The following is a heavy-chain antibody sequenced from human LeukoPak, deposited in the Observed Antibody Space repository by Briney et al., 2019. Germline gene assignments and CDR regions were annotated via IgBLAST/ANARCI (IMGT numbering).Heavy chain of an antibody. CDR1: GGSFSGYY. J-gene: IGHJ5*02. CDR3: ARLELLWFGELSFDP. Sequence: SETLSLTCAVYGGSFSGYYWSWIRQPPGEGLEWIGEINHSGSTNYNPSLKSRVTISVDTSKNQFSLKLSSVTAADTAVYYCARLELLWFGELSFDPWGQGTLVTVSS. CDR2: INHSGST. V-gene: IGHV4-34*01. D-gene: IGHD3-10*01.